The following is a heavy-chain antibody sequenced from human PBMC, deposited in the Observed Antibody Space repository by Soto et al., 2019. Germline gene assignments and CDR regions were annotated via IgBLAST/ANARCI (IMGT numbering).Heavy chain of an antibody. V-gene: IGHV1-18*01. D-gene: IGHD2-2*01. CDR3: ARDLKPLAYCISTSCYDVFDI. CDR1: GYTFTKYG. J-gene: IGHJ3*02. Sequence: ASVKVSCKASGYTFTKYGISWVRQAPGQGLEWMGWISTYNGNTNYAQKLQGRVTMTTDTSTSTAYMELRSLRSDDTAVYYCARDLKPLAYCISTSCYDVFDIWGQGTMVTVSS. CDR2: ISTYNGNT.